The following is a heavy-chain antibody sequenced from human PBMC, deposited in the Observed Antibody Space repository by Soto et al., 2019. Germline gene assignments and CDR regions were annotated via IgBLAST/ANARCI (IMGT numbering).Heavy chain of an antibody. CDR2: INHSGST. CDR3: ARGKPGSSGWFDP. J-gene: IGHJ5*02. CDR1: GGSFSGYY. V-gene: IGHV4-34*01. Sequence: QVQLQQWGAGLLKPSETLSLTCAVYGGSFSGYYWSWIRQPPGKGLEWIGEINHSGSTNYNPSLKSRVTISVDTSKNQFSLKLSSVTAADTAEYYCARGKPGSSGWFDPWGQGTLVTVSS. D-gene: IGHD6-6*01.